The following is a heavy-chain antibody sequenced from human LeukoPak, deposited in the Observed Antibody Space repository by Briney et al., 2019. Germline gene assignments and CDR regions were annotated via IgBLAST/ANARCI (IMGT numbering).Heavy chain of an antibody. CDR3: ARYLMYCSSTSCYYYYGMDV. CDR1: GYTLTSYD. V-gene: IGHV1-8*01. Sequence: ASVKVSCKASGYTLTSYDINWVRQATGQGLEWMGWMNPNSGNTGYAQKFQGRVTMTRNTSISTAYMELSSLRSEDTAVYYCARYLMYCSSTSCYYYYGMDVWGQGTTVTVSS. J-gene: IGHJ6*02. CDR2: MNPNSGNT. D-gene: IGHD2-2*01.